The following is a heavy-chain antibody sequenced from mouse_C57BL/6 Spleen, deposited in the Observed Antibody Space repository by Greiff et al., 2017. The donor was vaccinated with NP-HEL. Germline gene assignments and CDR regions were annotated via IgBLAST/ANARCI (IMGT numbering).Heavy chain of an antibody. D-gene: IGHD1-1*01. Sequence: QQSGPELVKPGASVKISCKASGYSFTDYNMNWVKQSNGKSLEWIGVINPNYGTTSYNQKFKGKATLTVDQSSSTAYMQLNSLTSEDSAVYYCARGNYYGSSPYAMDYWGQGTSVTVSS. CDR3: ARGNYYGSSPYAMDY. V-gene: IGHV1-39*01. CDR1: GYSFTDYN. J-gene: IGHJ4*01. CDR2: INPNYGTT.